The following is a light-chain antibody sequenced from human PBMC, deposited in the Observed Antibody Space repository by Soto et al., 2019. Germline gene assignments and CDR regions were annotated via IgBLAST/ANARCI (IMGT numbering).Light chain of an antibody. CDR3: MQGTYWPLT. V-gene: IGKV2-30*01. CDR2: KVS. Sequence: DVLLAQSPLSLAVTVGQAASISCRSSQSLVFSDGNTYLNWIHQRPGHSPRRLIYKVSNRDSGVLDRFRGSGSATDFTLEISRAEAEDVGVYYCMQGTYWPLTFGGGTKVEIK. CDR1: QSLVFSDGNTY. J-gene: IGKJ4*01.